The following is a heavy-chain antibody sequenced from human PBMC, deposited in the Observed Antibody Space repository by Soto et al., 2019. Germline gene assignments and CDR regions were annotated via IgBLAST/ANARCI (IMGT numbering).Heavy chain of an antibody. D-gene: IGHD3-22*01. V-gene: IGHV4-59*12. CDR1: GGSMSSYY. CDR3: ARRRYSDSSGFYDAFDI. CDR2: IYYSGST. J-gene: IGHJ3*02. Sequence: SATLALTCTVSGGSMSSYYWNWIRQPPGKGLEWIGYIYYSGSTNYNPSLKSRVTISVDTSKNQFSLKLHSVTAADTAVYYCARRRYSDSSGFYDAFDIWGQGTMVTVSS.